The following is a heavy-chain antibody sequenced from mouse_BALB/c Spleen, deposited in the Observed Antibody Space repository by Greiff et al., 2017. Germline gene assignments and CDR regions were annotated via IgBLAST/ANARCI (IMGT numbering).Heavy chain of an antibody. V-gene: IGHV3-2*02. Sequence: EVKLLESGPGLVKPSQSLSLTCTVTGYSITSDYAWNWIRQFPGNKLEWMGYISYSGSTSYNPSLKSRISITRDTSKNQFFLQLNSVTTEDTATYYCARKDDYDDYAMDYWGQGTSVTVSS. CDR3: ARKDDYDDYAMDY. CDR1: GYSITSDYA. D-gene: IGHD2-4*01. J-gene: IGHJ4*01. CDR2: ISYSGST.